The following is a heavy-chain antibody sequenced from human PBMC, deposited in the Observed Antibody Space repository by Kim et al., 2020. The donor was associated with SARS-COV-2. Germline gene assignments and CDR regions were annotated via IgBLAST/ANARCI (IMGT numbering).Heavy chain of an antibody. CDR1: GGSISGYY. CDR3: ARGLTAAGANNFDY. Sequence: SETLSLTCTVSGGSISGYYWTWIRQPAGKGLEWIGRIYTSGNTNYNPSLESRVTMSVDTSKTQFSLELTSVTAADTAVNYCARGLTAAGANNFDYWGQGT. J-gene: IGHJ4*02. D-gene: IGHD6-13*01. V-gene: IGHV4-4*07. CDR2: IYTSGNT.